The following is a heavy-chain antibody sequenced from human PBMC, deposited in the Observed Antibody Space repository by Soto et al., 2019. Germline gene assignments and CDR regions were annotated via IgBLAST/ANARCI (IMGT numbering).Heavy chain of an antibody. V-gene: IGHV1-69*12. J-gene: IGHJ6*02. Sequence: QVQLVQSGAEVKKPGSSVKVSCKASGGTFNSYGISWVRQASGHGLEWMGGIIPIFGTANYAQKFQGRVTITADESTSTAYMELSSLRSEDTGVYYCASPRDNYYYNGMDVWGQGTTVTVSS. CDR2: IIPIFGTA. CDR1: GGTFNSYG. CDR3: ASPRDNYYYNGMDV. D-gene: IGHD2-15*01.